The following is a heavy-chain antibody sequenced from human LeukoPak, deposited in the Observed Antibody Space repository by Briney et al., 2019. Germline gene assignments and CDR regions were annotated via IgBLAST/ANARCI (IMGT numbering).Heavy chain of an antibody. J-gene: IGHJ5*02. D-gene: IGHD2-15*01. V-gene: IGHV4-30-4*01. CDR2: IYYSGST. CDR3: ARVSVGSNNWFDP. Sequence: SQTLSPTCTVSGGSISSGDYYWRWLRQPPGKGLEWIGYIYYSGSTYYNPSLKSRVTISVDTSKNQFSLKLSSVTAADTAVYYCARVSVGSNNWFDPWGQGTLVTVSS. CDR1: GGSISSGDYY.